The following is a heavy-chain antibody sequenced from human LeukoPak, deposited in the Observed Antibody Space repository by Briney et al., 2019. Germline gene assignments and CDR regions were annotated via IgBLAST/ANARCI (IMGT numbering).Heavy chain of an antibody. D-gene: IGHD3-16*01. J-gene: IGHJ4*02. Sequence: PGGSLRLACAAPGLTFTNAWMNWVRQSPGKGLEWVGRVKSKSDGGTTDYSSHASGRFTISRDDPKRTSYLHMNSLQTEDTAVYYCATGDGWGHTFDYWGQGALVTVSS. V-gene: IGHV3-15*05. CDR2: VKSKSDGGTT. CDR3: ATGDGWGHTFDY. CDR1: GLTFTNAW.